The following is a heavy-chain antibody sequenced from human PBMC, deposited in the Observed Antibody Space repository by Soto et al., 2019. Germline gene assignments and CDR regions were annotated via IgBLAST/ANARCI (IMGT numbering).Heavy chain of an antibody. Sequence: SVKVSCKASGGTFSSYTISWVRQAPGQGLEWMGRIIPILGIANYAQRFQGRVTITADKSTSTAYMELSSLRSEDTAVYYCARDDYCTNGVCYAFDIWGQGTMVTVSS. J-gene: IGHJ3*02. V-gene: IGHV1-69*04. CDR2: IIPILGIA. D-gene: IGHD2-8*01. CDR3: ARDDYCTNGVCYAFDI. CDR1: GGTFSSYT.